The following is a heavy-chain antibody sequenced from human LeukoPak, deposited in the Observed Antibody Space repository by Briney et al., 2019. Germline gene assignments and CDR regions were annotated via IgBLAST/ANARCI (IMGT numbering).Heavy chain of an antibody. V-gene: IGHV3-21*01. Sequence: SGGSLRLSCAASGFTFSSYNMNWVRQAPGKGLEWVSSISSSSSHKYYVDSVKGRFTISRDDAKNLLYLQMNSLRAEGTAVYYCARDGIYDSPVGGQGTLVTVSS. D-gene: IGHD3-22*01. CDR2: ISSSSSHK. J-gene: IGHJ4*02. CDR3: ARDGIYDSPV. CDR1: GFTFSSYN.